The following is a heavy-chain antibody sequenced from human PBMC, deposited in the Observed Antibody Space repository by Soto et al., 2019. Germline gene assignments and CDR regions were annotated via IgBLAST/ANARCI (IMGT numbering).Heavy chain of an antibody. J-gene: IGHJ4*02. CDR1: GGTFRSDF. V-gene: IGHV1-69*13. Sequence: CSVKVSCKASGGTFRSDFFSWVRQAPGQGLEWMGGIIPMFDTPIYAQKFQDRVTITADESTSTAYMQLSSLRSGDTAVYYCARSGGLDRDFNYWGQGSLVTVSS. D-gene: IGHD2-15*01. CDR3: ARSGGLDRDFNY. CDR2: IIPMFDTP.